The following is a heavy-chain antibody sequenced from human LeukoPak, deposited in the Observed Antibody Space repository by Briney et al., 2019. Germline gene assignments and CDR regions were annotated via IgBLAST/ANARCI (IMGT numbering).Heavy chain of an antibody. CDR2: ISSSGSTI. CDR3: ARDRSGLVIRSYYFDY. D-gene: IGHD3-9*01. CDR1: GFTFSDYY. V-gene: IGHV3-11*01. J-gene: IGHJ4*02. Sequence: GGSLRLSCAASGFTFSDYYMSWIRQAPGKGLEWVSYISSSGSTIYYADSVKGRFTISRDNAKNSLYLQMNSLRAEDTAVYYCARDRSGLVIRSYYFDYWGPRTLVTVSS.